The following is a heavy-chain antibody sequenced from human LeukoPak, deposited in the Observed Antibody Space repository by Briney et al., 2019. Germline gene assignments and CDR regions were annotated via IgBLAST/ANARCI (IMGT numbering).Heavy chain of an antibody. CDR3: ARVRLAHFDY. CDR2: IYYSGST. CDR1: GGSISSYY. Sequence: RSSETLSLTCTVSGGSISSYYWSWIRQPPGKGLEWIGYIYYSGSTNYNPSLKSRVTISVDTSKNQFSLKLSSVTAADTAVYYCARVRLAHFDYWGQGTLVTVSS. J-gene: IGHJ4*02. V-gene: IGHV4-59*01. D-gene: IGHD6-19*01.